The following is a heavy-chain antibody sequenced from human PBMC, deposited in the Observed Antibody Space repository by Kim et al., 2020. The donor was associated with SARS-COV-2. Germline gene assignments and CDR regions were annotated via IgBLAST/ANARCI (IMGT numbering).Heavy chain of an antibody. J-gene: IGHJ6*02. D-gene: IGHD1-26*01. Sequence: SETLSLTCAVYGGSFSGYYWSWIRQPPGKGLEWIGEINHSGSTNYNPSLKSRVTISVDTSKNQFSLKLSSVTAADTAVYYCAGGQVGPQQNYYYYGMDVWGRGTTVTVSS. CDR2: INHSGST. V-gene: IGHV4-34*01. CDR3: AGGQVGPQQNYYYYGMDV. CDR1: GGSFSGYY.